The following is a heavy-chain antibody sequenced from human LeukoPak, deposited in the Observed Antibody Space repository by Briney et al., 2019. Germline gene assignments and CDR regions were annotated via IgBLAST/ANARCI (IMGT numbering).Heavy chain of an antibody. CDR3: ARQIAVAELGGYNWFDP. CDR1: GGSISSYY. CDR2: IYYSGST. D-gene: IGHD6-19*01. Sequence: SETLSLTCTVSGGSISSYYWSWIRQPPGEGLEWIGYIYYSGSTNYNPSLKSRVTISVDTSKNQFSLKLSSVTAADTAVYYCARQIAVAELGGYNWFDPWGQGTLVTVSS. J-gene: IGHJ5*02. V-gene: IGHV4-59*01.